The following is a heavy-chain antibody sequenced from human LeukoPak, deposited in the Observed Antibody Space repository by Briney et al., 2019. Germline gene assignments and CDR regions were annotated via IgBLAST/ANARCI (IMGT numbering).Heavy chain of an antibody. J-gene: IGHJ3*01. V-gene: IGHV3-48*03. CDR2: ISGSGYTI. CDR3: ARDWGVGIRQNAFDV. D-gene: IGHD3-16*01. Sequence: TGGSLRLSCVASGGFIFSSRVMYWVRQAPGKGLEWVAYISGSGYTIYYADSAKGRFTISRDNTKNSLYLQMNSLRADDTAVYYCARDWGVGIRQNAFDVWGQPRMVTVSS. CDR1: GGFIFSSRV.